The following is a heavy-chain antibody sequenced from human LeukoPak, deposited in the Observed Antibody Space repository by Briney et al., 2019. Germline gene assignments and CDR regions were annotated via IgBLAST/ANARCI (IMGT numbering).Heavy chain of an antibody. Sequence: PSETLSLTCAVYGGSFSGYYWSWIRQPPGKGLEWIGEINHSGSTNYNPSLKSRVTISVDTSKNQFSLKLSSVTAADTAVYYCARAPQFNYDFWSQSGNWFDPWGQGTLVTVSS. J-gene: IGHJ5*02. CDR1: GGSFSGYY. V-gene: IGHV4-34*01. CDR3: ARAPQFNYDFWSQSGNWFDP. CDR2: INHSGST. D-gene: IGHD3-3*01.